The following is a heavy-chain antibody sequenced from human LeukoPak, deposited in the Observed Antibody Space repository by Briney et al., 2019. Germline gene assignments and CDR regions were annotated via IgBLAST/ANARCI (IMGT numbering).Heavy chain of an antibody. V-gene: IGHV1-69*13. J-gene: IGHJ6*02. CDR2: IIPIFGTA. D-gene: IGHD4-17*01. Sequence: SVKVSCKASGGTFSSYAISWVRQAPGQGLEWMGGIIPIFGTANYAQKFQGRVTITADESTSTAYMELSSLRSEDTAVYYCARETTTVTTNYYFYYYGMDVWGQGTTVTVSS. CDR1: GGTFSSYA. CDR3: ARETTTVTTNYYFYYYGMDV.